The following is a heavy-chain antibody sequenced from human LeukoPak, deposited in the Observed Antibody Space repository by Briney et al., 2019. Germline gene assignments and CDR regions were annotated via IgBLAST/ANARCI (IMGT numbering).Heavy chain of an antibody. CDR2: ISGDGGST. Sequence: GGSLRLSCAASGFTLDDYAMHWVRQAPGKGLEWVSLISGDGGSTYYADSVKGRFTISRDNSKNSLYLQMSSLRIEDTALYYCAKDRGDFSGWFFWGQGTLVTVSS. J-gene: IGHJ4*02. V-gene: IGHV3-43*02. D-gene: IGHD6-19*01. CDR3: AKDRGDFSGWFF. CDR1: GFTLDDYA.